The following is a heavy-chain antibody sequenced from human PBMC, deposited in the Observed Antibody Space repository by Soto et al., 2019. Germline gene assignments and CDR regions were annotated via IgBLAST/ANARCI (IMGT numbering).Heavy chain of an antibody. V-gene: IGHV3-53*01. Sequence: GGSLRLSCAISGFSVSSDYLSWVRQAPGKGLEWVSVHYSGGSTYYADSVQGRFTISRDKSNNTLYLQMRRVRAEDTAVYFCARHRHPRGTVGATSPLDPWGQGTQVTVSS. CDR3: ARHRHPRGTVGATSPLDP. CDR1: GFSVSSDY. D-gene: IGHD1-26*01. CDR2: HYSGGST. J-gene: IGHJ5*02.